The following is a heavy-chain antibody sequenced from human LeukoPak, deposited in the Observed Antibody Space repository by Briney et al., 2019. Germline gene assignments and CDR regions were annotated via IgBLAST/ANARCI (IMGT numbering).Heavy chain of an antibody. CDR1: GFTFSTYA. CDR3: AKAYSSGPNWFDP. D-gene: IGHD3-22*01. J-gene: IGHJ5*02. Sequence: GGSLRLSCAASGFTFSTYAMSWVRQAPGKGLEWVSLISDSVGSTYYADSVKGRFTISRDNSKNTLYLQMNTLRAEDTAVYYCAKAYSSGPNWFDPWGQGTLVTVSS. CDR2: ISDSVGST. V-gene: IGHV3-23*01.